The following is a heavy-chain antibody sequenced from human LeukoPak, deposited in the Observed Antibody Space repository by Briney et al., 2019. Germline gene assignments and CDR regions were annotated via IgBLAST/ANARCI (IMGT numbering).Heavy chain of an antibody. J-gene: IGHJ4*02. CDR1: GCTFSSYG. V-gene: IGHV3-30*18. CDR2: ISYDGSNK. CDR3: AKDFSSSWYFDY. D-gene: IGHD6-13*01. Sequence: GGSLRLSGAASGCTFSSYGMHWVRQAPGKGLEGVAVISYDGSNKYYADSVKGRFTISRDNSKNTLYLQMNSLRAEDTAVYYCAKDFSSSWYFDYWGQGTLVTVSS.